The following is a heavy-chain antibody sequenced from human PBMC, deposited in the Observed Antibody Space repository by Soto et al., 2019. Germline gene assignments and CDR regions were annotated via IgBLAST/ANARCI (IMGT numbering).Heavy chain of an antibody. D-gene: IGHD2-15*01. CDR1: VVSLFGDY. Sequence: SETLSLTCTVSVVSLFGDYCTWIRQPAGGGLEWIGRINSDGNTNYSPSLKSRVTMSVDPSRKHFSLNLTSVTAADTASYFCARARRIENWFNPWGPGIQVTVSS. CDR3: ARARRIENWFNP. CDR2: INSDGNT. V-gene: IGHV4-4*07. J-gene: IGHJ5*02.